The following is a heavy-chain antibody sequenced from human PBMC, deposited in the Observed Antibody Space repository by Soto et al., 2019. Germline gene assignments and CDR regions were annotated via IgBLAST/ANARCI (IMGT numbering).Heavy chain of an antibody. CDR3: ARGPRATAMITNYYSFAMDV. CDR2: IWSDGVKT. CDR1: GFTFNYFG. J-gene: IGHJ6*02. D-gene: IGHD5-18*01. V-gene: IGHV3-33*01. Sequence: QVQLAQSGGGLVQPGRSMTLSCSASGFTFNYFGMHWVRQAPGKGLEWVALIWSDGVKTDYADSVKGRFTISRDNSQNTVYLQMDSLRRDDTAIYYCARGPRATAMITNYYSFAMDVWGQGTTVTVSS.